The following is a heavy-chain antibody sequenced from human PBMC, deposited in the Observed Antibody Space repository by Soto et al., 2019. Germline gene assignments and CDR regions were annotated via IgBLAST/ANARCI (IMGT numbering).Heavy chain of an antibody. V-gene: IGHV3-30*18. CDR2: ISYDGSDK. CDR3: AKVTVYCSSSSCRRDYYYYYGMDV. Sequence: VGSLRLSCAASGFTFSNYGMHWVRQAPGKGLEWVAVISYDGSDKYYADSVKGRFSISRDNSKNTLYLQINSLIAEDTAVYYCAKVTVYCSSSSCRRDYYYYYGMDVWGQGTTVTV. CDR1: GFTFSNYG. D-gene: IGHD2-2*01. J-gene: IGHJ6*02.